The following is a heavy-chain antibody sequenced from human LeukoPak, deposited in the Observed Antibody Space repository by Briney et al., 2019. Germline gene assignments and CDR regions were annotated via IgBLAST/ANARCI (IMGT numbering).Heavy chain of an antibody. CDR1: GFTFSSYW. J-gene: IGHJ6*03. CDR3: AREASLNYMDV. V-gene: IGHV3-7*01. Sequence: GGSLRLSCAASGFTFSSYWMSWVRQAPGKGLEWMANIKQAGSEKYYVDSVKGRFTISRDNAENSLYLQMNSLRAEDTAVYYCAREASLNYMDVWGKGTTVTVSS. CDR2: IKQAGSEK.